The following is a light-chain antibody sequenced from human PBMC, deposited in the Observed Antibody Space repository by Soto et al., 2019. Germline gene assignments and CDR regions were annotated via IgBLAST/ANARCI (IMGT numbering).Light chain of an antibody. Sequence: EIVLTQSPGTLSLSPGERATLSCRATQRVSSSYLNWYQQKHGQAPRLLIYGASRRASGIPDRFSGSGSGTDFTLTISRLEPEDCAVYYCQQYGSSPRTFGQGTKVDSK. J-gene: IGKJ1*01. CDR3: QQYGSSPRT. CDR1: QRVSSSY. CDR2: GAS. V-gene: IGKV3-20*01.